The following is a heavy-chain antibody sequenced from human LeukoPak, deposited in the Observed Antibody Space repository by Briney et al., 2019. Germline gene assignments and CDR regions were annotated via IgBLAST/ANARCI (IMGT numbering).Heavy chain of an antibody. CDR1: GYTFTGYY. Sequence: ASVKVSCKASGYTFTGYYIQWVRQAPGQGLEWMGWINPNSGGTNYAQKFQGRVTMTRDTSISTAYMELNRLRFDDTAVYYCAREGDNYDFWSGYFYANAFDIWGQGTMVTVSS. J-gene: IGHJ3*02. CDR3: AREGDNYDFWSGYFYANAFDI. D-gene: IGHD3-3*01. V-gene: IGHV1-2*02. CDR2: INPNSGGT.